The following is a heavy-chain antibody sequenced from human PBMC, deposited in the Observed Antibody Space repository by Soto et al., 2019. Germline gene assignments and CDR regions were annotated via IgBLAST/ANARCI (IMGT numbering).Heavy chain of an antibody. V-gene: IGHV1-18*01. CDR3: ARDTSNYFDF. J-gene: IGHJ4*02. CDR1: GGTFNTYY. CDR2: ISTYNGNT. D-gene: IGHD2-2*01. Sequence: QVQLVQSGAEVKKPGSSVKVSCEASGGTFNTYYISWLRQAPGQGLEWIGWISTYNGNTNYVPKFQGRITMTTDTSTSTAYMELRSLRSDDTALYFCARDTSNYFDFWGQGTPVTVSS.